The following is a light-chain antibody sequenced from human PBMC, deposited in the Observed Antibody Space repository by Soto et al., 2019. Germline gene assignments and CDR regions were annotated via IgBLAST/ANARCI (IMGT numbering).Light chain of an antibody. CDR2: YNT. Sequence: SYELTQPPSVSVAPGKTARITCGGNNIGSKGVHWYQQKPGQAPVLVIYYNTDRPSGIPERFSGSNSGNTATLTISRVEAGDEADYYCQVWDSSNDHVIFGGGTQPTVL. J-gene: IGLJ2*01. CDR3: QVWDSSNDHVI. CDR1: NIGSKG. V-gene: IGLV3-21*04.